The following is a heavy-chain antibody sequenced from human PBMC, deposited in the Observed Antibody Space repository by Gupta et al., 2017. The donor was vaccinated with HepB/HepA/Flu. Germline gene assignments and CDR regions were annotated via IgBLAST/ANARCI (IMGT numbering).Heavy chain of an antibody. CDR3: ARVDPPGSGWYDGMAV. CDR1: GGTFSNYP. CDR2: IIPSIGVE. V-gene: IGHV1-69*04. D-gene: IGHD6-19*01. J-gene: IGHJ6*02. Sequence: QVQLVQSGAEVQKPGSSVKVSCKASGGTFSNYPISWVRQAPGQGLEWMVRIIPSIGVETYPQKCQDRVTITADKSTNTVYMELSRLRYEATAVYYCARVDPPGSGWYDGMAVWGHGTTVTVS.